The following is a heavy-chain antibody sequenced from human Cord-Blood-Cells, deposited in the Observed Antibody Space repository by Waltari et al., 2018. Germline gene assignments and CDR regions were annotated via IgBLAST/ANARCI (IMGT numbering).Heavy chain of an antibody. Sequence: QVQLQESGPGLVKPSETLSLTCAVSGYSISSGYYWGWIRQPPGKGLEWIGSIYHSGSTYHNPSLKSRVTISVDTSKNQFSRKLSSGTAADTAVYYCARDNHYFDYWGQGTLVTVSS. CDR2: IYHSGST. J-gene: IGHJ4*02. CDR1: GYSISSGYY. V-gene: IGHV4-38-2*02. CDR3: ARDNHYFDY.